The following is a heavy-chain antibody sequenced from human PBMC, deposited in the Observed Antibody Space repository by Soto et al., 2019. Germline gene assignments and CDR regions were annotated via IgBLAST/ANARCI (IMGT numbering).Heavy chain of an antibody. V-gene: IGHV1-69*13. D-gene: IGHD3-9*01. CDR2: IIPIFGTA. CDR3: ARILYDILTGYYTGGGGPNYCYYRMDV. CDR1: GGTFSSYA. J-gene: IGHJ6*02. Sequence: GSSVKVSCKASGGTFSSYAISWVRQAPGQGHEWMGGIIPIFGTANYAQKFQGRVTITADESTSTAYMEQSSLRSEDTAVYYCARILYDILTGYYTGGGGPNYCYYRMDVWGQGTTVTVSS.